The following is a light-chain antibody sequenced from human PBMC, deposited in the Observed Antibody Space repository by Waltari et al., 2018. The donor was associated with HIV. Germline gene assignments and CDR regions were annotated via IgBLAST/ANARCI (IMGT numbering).Light chain of an antibody. Sequence: SYELTQPPSLSVSPGRPASITCSGDALPNQYAYWYQQKAGQAPVLIIYKDSGRPSGIPERFSGSSSGTTVTLTISGVQAEDEADYYCQSTDISGTYVVFGGGTKVTVL. J-gene: IGLJ2*01. CDR3: QSTDISGTYVV. CDR1: ALPNQY. CDR2: KDS. V-gene: IGLV3-25*03.